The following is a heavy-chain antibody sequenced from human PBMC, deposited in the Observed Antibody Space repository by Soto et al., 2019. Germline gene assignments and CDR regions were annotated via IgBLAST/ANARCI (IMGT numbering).Heavy chain of an antibody. J-gene: IGHJ6*02. Sequence: EVQLVESGGGLVQPGGSLRLSCAASGFTFSSYSMNWVRQAPGKGLEWVSSISSSSSYIYYADSVKGRFTISRDNAKNSLYLQMNSLRAEDTAVYYCAREGGELELRSDYYYGMDVWGQGTTVTVSS. CDR1: GFTFSSYS. V-gene: IGHV3-21*01. D-gene: IGHD1-7*01. CDR2: ISSSSSYI. CDR3: AREGGELELRSDYYYGMDV.